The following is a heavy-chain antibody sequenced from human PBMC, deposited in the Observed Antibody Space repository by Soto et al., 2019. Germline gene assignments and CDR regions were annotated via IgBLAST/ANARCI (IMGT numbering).Heavy chain of an antibody. CDR2: IYHSGST. CDR3: ARNNWNDVRYFDY. V-gene: IGHV4-4*02. Sequence: SETLSLTCAVSGGSISSSNWWSWVRQPPGKGLEWIGEIYHSGSTNYNPSLKSRVTISVDKSKNQFSLKLSSVTAADTAVYYCARNNWNDVRYFDYWGQGTLVTVSS. D-gene: IGHD1-20*01. J-gene: IGHJ4*02. CDR1: GGSISSSNW.